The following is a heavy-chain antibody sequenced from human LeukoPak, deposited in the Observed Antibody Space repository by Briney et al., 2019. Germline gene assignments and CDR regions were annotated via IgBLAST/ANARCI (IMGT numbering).Heavy chain of an antibody. D-gene: IGHD1-26*01. CDR1: GFTFSSYS. CDR2: ISSRSDSI. V-gene: IGHV3-21*01. CDR3: ARETSGNYYFDS. Sequence: GGSLRLSCAASGFTFSSYSMSWVRQAPGKGLEWVSAISSRSDSIYYADSVKGRLIISRDNAKNSLYLQMNSLRAEDTAVYYCARETSGNYYFDSWGQGTLVTVSS. J-gene: IGHJ4*02.